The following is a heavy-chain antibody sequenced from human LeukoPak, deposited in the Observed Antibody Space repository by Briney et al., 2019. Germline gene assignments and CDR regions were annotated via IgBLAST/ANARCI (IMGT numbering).Heavy chain of an antibody. V-gene: IGHV4-39*01. D-gene: IGHD3-10*01. CDR3: ARLQRAWFGEQAANWFDP. CDR2: IYYSGST. Sequence: SETLSLTCTVSGGSISSSSYYWGWIRQPPGKGLEWIGSIYYSGSTYYNPSLKSRVTISVDTSKNQFSLKLSSVTAADTAVYYCARLQRAWFGEQAANWFDPWGQGTLVTVSS. CDR1: GGSISSSSYY. J-gene: IGHJ5*02.